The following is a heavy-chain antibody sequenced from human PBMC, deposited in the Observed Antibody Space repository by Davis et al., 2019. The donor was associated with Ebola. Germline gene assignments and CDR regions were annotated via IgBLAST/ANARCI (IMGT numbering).Heavy chain of an antibody. CDR2: IKTNTDGSTR. CDR3: TTEYRGSHPE. D-gene: IGHD1-26*01. Sequence: PGGSLRLSCAASALAVRTSYINWVRQTSGKGLEWLGLIKTNTDGSTREYAAPVRGMFTISSDDSKNTGYLQMNSLTTEDTGVYYCTTEYRGSHPEWGQGTLVTVSS. V-gene: IGHV3-15*01. J-gene: IGHJ4*02. CDR1: ALAVRTSY.